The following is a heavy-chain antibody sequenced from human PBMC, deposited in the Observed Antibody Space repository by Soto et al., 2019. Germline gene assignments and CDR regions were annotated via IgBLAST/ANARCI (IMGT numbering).Heavy chain of an antibody. J-gene: IGHJ4*02. CDR1: GDSISSSNW. CDR3: ARKSFYGGYFDY. Sequence: QVQLQESGPGLVKPSGTLSLTCAVSGDSISSSNWWSCVRQPPGKGLEWIGEIYHSGSTNYNPSLQSRVTISVDKSKNHFSLKLSSVTAADTAVYFCARKSFYGGYFDYWGQGTLVTVSS. CDR2: IYHSGST. D-gene: IGHD3-10*01. V-gene: IGHV4-4*02.